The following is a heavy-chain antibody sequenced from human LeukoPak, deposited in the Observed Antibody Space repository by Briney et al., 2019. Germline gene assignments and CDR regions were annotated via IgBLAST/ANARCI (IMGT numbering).Heavy chain of an antibody. D-gene: IGHD2-15*01. CDR2: LNQDGSEK. V-gene: IGHV3-7*01. CDR3: ARDSGTCTGCAFDM. CDR1: GFTFSSYE. J-gene: IGHJ3*02. Sequence: PGGSLRLSCAASGFTFSSYEMNWVRQAPGKGLEWVANLNQDGSEKNYVDSVRGRFTISRDNAKNSLYLQMNSLRVEDTALYYCARDSGTCTGCAFDMWGQGTMVTVSS.